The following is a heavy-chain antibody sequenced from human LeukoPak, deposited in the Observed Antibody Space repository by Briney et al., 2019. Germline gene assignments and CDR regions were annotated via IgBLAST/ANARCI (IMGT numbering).Heavy chain of an antibody. J-gene: IGHJ6*04. V-gene: IGHV3-48*03. D-gene: IGHD3-10*02. CDR3: AELGITMIGGV. CDR2: ISSSGSTI. Sequence: GGSLGLSCAASGFSFSSFEMNWVRQAPGKGLEWVSYISSSGSTIYYADSVKGRFTISRDNAKNSLYLQMNSLRAEDTAVYYCAELGITMIGGVWGKGTTVTISS. CDR1: GFSFSSFE.